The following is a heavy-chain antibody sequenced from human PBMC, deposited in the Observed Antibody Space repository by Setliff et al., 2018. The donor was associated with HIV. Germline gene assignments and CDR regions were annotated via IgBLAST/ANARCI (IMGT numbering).Heavy chain of an antibody. V-gene: IGHV1-18*04. CDR2: ISGSNGNT. CDR3: AKAGRGTYYYFDY. CDR1: GYTLAGYF. Sequence: ASVKVSCKASGYTLAGYFMHWARQAPGQGPEWMGWISGSNGNTNSAQKFQDRLTMTADPSTSTAFMELRDLRSDDTAVYYCAKAGRGTYYYFDYWGQGSQVTVSS. J-gene: IGHJ4*02. D-gene: IGHD3-10*01.